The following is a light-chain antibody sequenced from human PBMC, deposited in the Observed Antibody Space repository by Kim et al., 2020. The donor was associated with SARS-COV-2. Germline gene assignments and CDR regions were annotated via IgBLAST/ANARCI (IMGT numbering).Light chain of an antibody. Sequence: LGQTVRITCQGDSRRSYYASWYQQKPAQAPVLVIYGKNNRPSGIPDRFSGSSSGNTASLTITGAQAEDEADYYCNSRDSSGNHLWVFGGGTQLTVL. CDR1: SRRSYY. J-gene: IGLJ3*02. V-gene: IGLV3-19*01. CDR2: GKN. CDR3: NSRDSSGNHLWV.